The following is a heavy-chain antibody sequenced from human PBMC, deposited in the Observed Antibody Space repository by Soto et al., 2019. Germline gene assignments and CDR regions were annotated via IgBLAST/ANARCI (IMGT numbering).Heavy chain of an antibody. CDR3: ATDLPPVVGSYYGGAFDI. J-gene: IGHJ3*02. V-gene: IGHV1-18*01. CDR1: GYTFTSYG. D-gene: IGHD1-26*01. Sequence: ASVKVSCKASGYTFTSYGISWVRQAPGQGLEWMGWISAYNGNTNYAQKLQGRVTMTTDTSTSTAYMELRSLRSDDTAVYYCATDLPPVVGSYYGGAFDIWGQGTMVTVSS. CDR2: ISAYNGNT.